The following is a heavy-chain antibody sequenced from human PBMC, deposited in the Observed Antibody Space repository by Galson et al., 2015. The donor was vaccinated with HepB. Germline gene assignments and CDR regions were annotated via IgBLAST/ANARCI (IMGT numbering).Heavy chain of an antibody. Sequence: SLRLSCAASQFTFSSYAMNWVRQAPGKGLEWVAVIWYDGNKKNYTDSVKGRFTVSRDNSKNTLYLQMNSLRAEDTAVYYCARGYYNDGSGYYSSFDYWGQGTLVTVSS. J-gene: IGHJ4*02. CDR1: QFTFSSYA. CDR2: IWYDGNKK. D-gene: IGHD3-22*01. CDR3: ARGYYNDGSGYYSSFDY. V-gene: IGHV3-33*08.